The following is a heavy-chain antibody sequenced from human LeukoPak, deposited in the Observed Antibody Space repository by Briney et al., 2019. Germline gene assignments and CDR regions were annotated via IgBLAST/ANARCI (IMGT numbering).Heavy chain of an antibody. CDR1: GFTFSGYT. D-gene: IGHD6-19*01. Sequence: PGRSLRLSCAGSGFTFSGYTIHWVRQAPSKGLEWVAVISYDGSSKYYADSVKGRFTISRDNSKNTLYLQMNSMRAEDTAVYCCAKASGWYDPFDYWGQGTLVRLL. CDR2: ISYDGSSK. V-gene: IGHV3-30-3*01. J-gene: IGHJ4*02. CDR3: AKASGWYDPFDY.